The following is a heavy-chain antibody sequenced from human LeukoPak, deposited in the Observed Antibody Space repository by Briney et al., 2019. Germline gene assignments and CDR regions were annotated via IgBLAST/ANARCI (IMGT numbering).Heavy chain of an antibody. V-gene: IGHV1-2*02. CDR2: IHPDSGGT. Sequence: ASVKVSCKASGYTFSAYYIHWVRQAPGQGLEWMGYIHPDSGGTKYAQKSQGRVTMTRDMSINTAYMELSRLRSDDTAVYYCARDSGSYYFEYWGQGTLVTVSS. CDR3: ARDSGSYYFEY. J-gene: IGHJ4*02. CDR1: GYTFSAYY. D-gene: IGHD1-26*01.